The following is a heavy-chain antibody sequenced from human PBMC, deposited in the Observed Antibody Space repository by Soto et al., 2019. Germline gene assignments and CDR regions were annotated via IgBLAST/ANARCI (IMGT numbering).Heavy chain of an antibody. D-gene: IGHD2-21*02. CDR1: GLSLSTTGVG. Sequence: QITLKESGPTLVKPTQTLTLTCTFSGLSLSTTGVGVGWIRQPPGKALEWLALIYWDDDKRYSPSLKSRLTITKDTSKHQVVLTMTNMDPVDTATYYCVQSRCGGDCLHSYSSHSYYGLDVWGQGTTVTVSS. CDR3: VQSRCGGDCLHSYSSHSYYGLDV. J-gene: IGHJ6*02. V-gene: IGHV2-5*02. CDR2: IYWDDDK.